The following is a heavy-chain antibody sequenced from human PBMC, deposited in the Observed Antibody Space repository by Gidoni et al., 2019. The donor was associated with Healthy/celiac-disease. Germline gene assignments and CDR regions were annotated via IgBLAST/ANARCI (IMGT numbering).Heavy chain of an antibody. D-gene: IGHD6-19*01. CDR1: GGSFSGYY. CDR2: INHSGST. CDR3: ARWGGWYVGYFPY. J-gene: IGHJ4*02. Sequence: QVQLQQWGAGLLKPSETLSLTCAGEGGSFSGYYWSWIRQPPGKGLGWIGEINHSGSTNYNPSLKSRVTISVDTSKTQFSLKLSSVTAADTAVYYCARWGGWYVGYFPYWGQGTLVTVSS. V-gene: IGHV4-34*01.